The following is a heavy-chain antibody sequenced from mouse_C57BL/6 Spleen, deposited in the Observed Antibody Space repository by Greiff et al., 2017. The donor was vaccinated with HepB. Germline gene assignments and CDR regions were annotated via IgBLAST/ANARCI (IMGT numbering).Heavy chain of an antibody. CDR2: INPNNGGT. Sequence: EVQLQQSGPELVKPGASVKMSCKASGYTFTDYNMHWVKQSHGKSLEWIGYINPNNGGTSYNQKFKGKATLTVNKSSSTAYMELRSLTSEDSAVYYCARGVYYDYDEGFDYWGQGTTLTVSS. J-gene: IGHJ2*01. CDR1: GYTFTDYN. V-gene: IGHV1-22*01. CDR3: ARGVYYDYDEGFDY. D-gene: IGHD2-4*01.